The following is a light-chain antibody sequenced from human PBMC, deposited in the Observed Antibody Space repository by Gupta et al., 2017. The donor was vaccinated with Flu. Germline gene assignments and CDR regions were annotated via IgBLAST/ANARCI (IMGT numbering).Light chain of an antibody. CDR2: WAS. CDR1: QSSLYSSNNKNY. V-gene: IGKV4-1*01. Sequence: DIVMTQSPDFLAVSLGERATINCKTSQSSLYSSNNKNYLAWYQRKPGQPPKLLVYWASTRESGVPDRFSGSGSGTXFTLTIXSLQAEDVAVYYCQQDDNTPFTFGXGTKVDVK. CDR3: QQDDNTPFT. J-gene: IGKJ3*01.